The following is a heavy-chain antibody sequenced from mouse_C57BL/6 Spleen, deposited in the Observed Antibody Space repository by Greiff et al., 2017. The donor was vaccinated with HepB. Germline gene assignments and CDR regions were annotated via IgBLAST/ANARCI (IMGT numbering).Heavy chain of an antibody. Sequence: QVQLQQPGAELVMPGASVKLSCKASGYTFTSYWMHWVKQRPGQGLEWIGEIDPSDSYTNYNQKFKGRSTLTVDKSSSTAYIQLSSLTSEDSAVYYCARFRADGIFDYWGQGTTLTVSS. V-gene: IGHV1-69*01. J-gene: IGHJ2*01. CDR1: GYTFTSYW. CDR2: IDPSDSYT. D-gene: IGHD1-1*01. CDR3: ARFRADGIFDY.